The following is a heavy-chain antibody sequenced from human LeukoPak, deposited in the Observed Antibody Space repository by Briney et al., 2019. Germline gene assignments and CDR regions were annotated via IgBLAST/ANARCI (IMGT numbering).Heavy chain of an antibody. V-gene: IGHV3-21*01. Sequence: GGSLRLSCAASGFTFSSYSMNRVRQAPGKGLEWVSSISSSSSYIYYADSVKGRFTISRDNAKNSLYLQMNSLRAEDTAVYYCARDGSGDIAGEDAFDIWGQGTMVTVSS. CDR3: ARDGSGDIAGEDAFDI. CDR1: GFTFSSYS. J-gene: IGHJ3*02. CDR2: ISSSSSYI. D-gene: IGHD7-27*01.